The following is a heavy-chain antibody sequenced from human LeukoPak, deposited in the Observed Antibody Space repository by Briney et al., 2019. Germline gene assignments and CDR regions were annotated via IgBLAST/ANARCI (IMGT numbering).Heavy chain of an antibody. D-gene: IGHD2-2*01. CDR2: IYSGGST. J-gene: IGHJ4*02. CDR1: GFTVSSNY. CDR3: ARVVPAATFDY. Sequence: NPGGSLRLSCAASGFTVSSNYMSWVRQAPGKGLEWVSVIYSGGSTYYADSVKSRFTISRDNSKNTLYLQMNSLRAEDTAVYYCARVVPAATFDYWGQGTLVTVSS. V-gene: IGHV3-53*01.